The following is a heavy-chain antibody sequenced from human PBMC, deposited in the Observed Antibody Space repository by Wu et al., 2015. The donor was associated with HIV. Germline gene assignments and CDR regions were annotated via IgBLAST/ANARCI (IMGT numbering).Heavy chain of an antibody. J-gene: IGHJ3*02. V-gene: IGHV1-24*01. CDR1: GYILSKLS. CDR2: FDAEEGET. Sequence: HLVQSGAEVKKPGASVRVSCKVSGYILSKLSIHWVRQAPGKGLEWMGGFDAEEGETIYAQKLQGRVTMTEDTSTDIAYMELSSLKSEDTAMYYCSTGLNSYAFDIWGQGTTVIVSS. D-gene: IGHD1-1*01. CDR3: STGLNSYAFDI.